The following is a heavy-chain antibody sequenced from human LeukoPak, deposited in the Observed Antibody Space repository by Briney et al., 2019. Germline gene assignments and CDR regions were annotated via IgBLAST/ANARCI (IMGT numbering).Heavy chain of an antibody. CDR1: GFTFSSYW. D-gene: IGHD3-22*01. CDR2: ISSRGSTI. CDR3: ARENTPLQYYYDSSGYRDAFDI. V-gene: IGHV3-48*04. J-gene: IGHJ3*02. Sequence: GGSLRLSCAASGFTFSSYWMRGVRQAPGGGVEGVSYISSRGSTIYYADSVRGRFTISRDNDKNSVYLKMNRLRGEDTGVYYCARENTPLQYYYDSSGYRDAFDIWGQGTMVTVSS.